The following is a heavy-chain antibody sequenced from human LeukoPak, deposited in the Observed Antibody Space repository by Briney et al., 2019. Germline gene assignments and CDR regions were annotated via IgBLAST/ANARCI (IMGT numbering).Heavy chain of an antibody. J-gene: IGHJ5*02. V-gene: IGHV4-61*01. D-gene: IGHD6-13*01. Sequence: PSETLSLTCTVSGYSISSGYYWGWIRQPPGKGLEWIGYIYYSGSTNYNPSLKSRVTISVDTSKNQFSLKLSSVTAADTAVYYCARIIAAAGDPKFDPWGQGTLVTVSS. CDR2: IYYSGST. CDR1: GYSISSGYY. CDR3: ARIIAAAGDPKFDP.